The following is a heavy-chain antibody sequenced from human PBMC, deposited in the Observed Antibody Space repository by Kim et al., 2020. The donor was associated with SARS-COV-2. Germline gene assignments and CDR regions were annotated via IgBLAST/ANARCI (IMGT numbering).Heavy chain of an antibody. Sequence: GGSLRLSCAASGFIFSDYYMNWIRQAPGKGLEWISFISNKRSDTNYADSVRGRFTISRDDAKNSVFLQMDSLRVDDTAVYYCASGGALPSAASDFWRQGT. V-gene: IGHV3-11*03. CDR2: ISNKRSDT. J-gene: IGHJ1*01. D-gene: IGHD2-15*01. CDR3: ASGGALPSAASDF. CDR1: GFIFSDYY.